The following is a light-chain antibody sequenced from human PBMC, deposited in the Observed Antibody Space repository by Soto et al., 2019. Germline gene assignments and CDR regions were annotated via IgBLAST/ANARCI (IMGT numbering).Light chain of an antibody. CDR3: QQYNSWPPLT. CDR1: QIISND. Sequence: EIVMTQSPATLSVSPGERATLSCRASQIISNDLAWYQQKPGQAPRLLIYGASTRATGIPGRFSGSGSGTEFTLTISSLQSEDFAVYYCQQYNSWPPLTFGGGTKVDI. V-gene: IGKV3-15*01. J-gene: IGKJ4*01. CDR2: GAS.